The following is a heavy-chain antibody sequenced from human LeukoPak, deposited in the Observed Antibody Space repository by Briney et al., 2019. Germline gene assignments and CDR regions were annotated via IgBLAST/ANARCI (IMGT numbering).Heavy chain of an antibody. CDR1: GGSISSYY. CDR3: AGITYYCDSSGYYPDY. D-gene: IGHD3-22*01. Sequence: SETLSLTCTVSGGSISSYYWSWIRQPPGKGLEWIGYIYYSGSTNYNPSLKSRVTISVDTSKNQFSLKLSSVTAADTAVYYCAGITYYCDSSGYYPDYWGQGTLVTVSS. CDR2: IYYSGST. V-gene: IGHV4-59*01. J-gene: IGHJ4*02.